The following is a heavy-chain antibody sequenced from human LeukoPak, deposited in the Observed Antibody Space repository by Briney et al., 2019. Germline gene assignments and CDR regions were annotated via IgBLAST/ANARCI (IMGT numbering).Heavy chain of an antibody. V-gene: IGHV5-51*01. CDR3: ARRGSGYYPRDAFDI. CDR2: IYPGDSDT. J-gene: IGHJ3*02. Sequence: GESLKISCKGSGYSSTSYWIGWVRQMPGKGLEWMGIIYPGDSDTRYSPSFQGQVTISADKSISTAYLQWSSLKASDTAMYYCARRGSGYYPRDAFDIWGQGTMVTVSS. CDR1: GYSSTSYW. D-gene: IGHD3-22*01.